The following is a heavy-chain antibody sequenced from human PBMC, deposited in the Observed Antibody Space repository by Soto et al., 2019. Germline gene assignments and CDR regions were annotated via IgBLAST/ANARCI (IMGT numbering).Heavy chain of an antibody. D-gene: IGHD3-3*01. V-gene: IGHV1-18*04. Sequence: GASVKVSCKASGYTFTSYGISWVRQAPGQGLEWMGWISAYNGNTNYAQKLQGRVTMTTDTSTSTAYMELRSLRSDDTAVYYCARGPYYDFWSGFSAKKRYFDYLVQGTLVTVSS. CDR1: GYTFTSYG. J-gene: IGHJ4*02. CDR2: ISAYNGNT. CDR3: ARGPYYDFWSGFSAKKRYFDY.